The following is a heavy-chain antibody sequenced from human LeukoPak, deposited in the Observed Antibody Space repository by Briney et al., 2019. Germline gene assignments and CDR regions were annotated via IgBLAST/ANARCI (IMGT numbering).Heavy chain of an antibody. V-gene: IGHV4-59*01. D-gene: IGHD6-13*01. Sequence: PSETLSLTCTVSGGSISSYYWSWIRQPPGKGLEWIGYIYYSGSTNYNPSLKSRVTISVETSKNEFSLKLRSVTAADTAVYYCARVTGYRIEDYFDYWGQGTLVTVSS. CDR3: ARVTGYRIEDYFDY. CDR1: GGSISSYY. J-gene: IGHJ4*02. CDR2: IYYSGST.